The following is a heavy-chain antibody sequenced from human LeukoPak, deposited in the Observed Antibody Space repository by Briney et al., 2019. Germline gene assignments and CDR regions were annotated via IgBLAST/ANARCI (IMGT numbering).Heavy chain of an antibody. Sequence: GGSLRLSCAASGFTFSSHWMHWVRQAPGKGLVWVSRINSDGSSISYADSVKGRFTIPRDNAENSLYLQMNSLRAEDTALYYCARKRPNYFDYWGQGTLVTVSS. V-gene: IGHV3-74*01. CDR3: ARKRPNYFDY. J-gene: IGHJ4*02. CDR2: INSDGSSI. CDR1: GFTFSSHW.